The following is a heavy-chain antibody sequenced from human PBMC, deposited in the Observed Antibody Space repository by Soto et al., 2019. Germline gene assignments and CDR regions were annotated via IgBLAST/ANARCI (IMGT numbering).Heavy chain of an antibody. J-gene: IGHJ3*02. CDR1: GGSISSGGYY. CDR3: ARGTDYDILTGYYKNAFDI. D-gene: IGHD3-9*01. V-gene: IGHV4-31*03. Sequence: SETLSLTCTVSGGSISSGGYYWSWIRQHPGKGLEWIGYIYYSGGTYYNPSLKSRVTISVDTSKNQFSLKLSSVTAADTAVYYCARGTDYDILTGYYKNAFDIWGQGTMVTVSS. CDR2: IYYSGGT.